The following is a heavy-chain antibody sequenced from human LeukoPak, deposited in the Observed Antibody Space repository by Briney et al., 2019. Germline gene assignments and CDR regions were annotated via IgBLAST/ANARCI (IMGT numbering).Heavy chain of an antibody. J-gene: IGHJ4*02. CDR2: IYHSGST. Sequence: SETLSLTCTVSGYSISSGYYWGWIRQPPGKGLEWIGSIYHSGSTYYNPSLKSRVTISVDTSKNQFSLKLSSVTAADTAVYYCARAISDYCSGGSCYPAQFDYWGQGTLVTVSS. CDR1: GYSISSGYY. V-gene: IGHV4-38-2*02. D-gene: IGHD2-15*01. CDR3: ARAISDYCSGGSCYPAQFDY.